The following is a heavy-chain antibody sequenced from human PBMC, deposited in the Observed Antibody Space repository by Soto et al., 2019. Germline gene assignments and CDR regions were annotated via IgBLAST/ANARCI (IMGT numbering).Heavy chain of an antibody. CDR1: GFTFSSYA. CDR2: ISGSGGST. Sequence: GGSLRLSCAASGFTFSSYAMSWVRQAPGKGLEWVSAISGSGGSTYYADSVKGRFTISRDNSKNTLYLQMNSLRAEDTAVYYCAKSELQLWTQEGEVGYYYGMDVWGQGTTVTVSS. CDR3: AKSELQLWTQEGEVGYYYGMDV. D-gene: IGHD5-18*01. J-gene: IGHJ6*02. V-gene: IGHV3-23*01.